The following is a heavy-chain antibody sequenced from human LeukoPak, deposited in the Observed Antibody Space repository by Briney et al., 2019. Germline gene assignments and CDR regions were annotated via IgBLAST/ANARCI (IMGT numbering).Heavy chain of an antibody. V-gene: IGHV4-59*01. D-gene: IGHD6-13*01. J-gene: IGHJ6*02. CDR3: ARELAATDGWGANYHYYYGMDV. Sequence: PSETLSLTCTVSGGSINSYYWSWIRQPPGKGLEWIGYIYYSGSTNYNPSLKSRVSISVDTSKNQFSLKLSSVTAADTAVYYCARELAATDGWGANYHYYYGMDVWGQGTTVTVSS. CDR1: GGSINSYY. CDR2: IYYSGST.